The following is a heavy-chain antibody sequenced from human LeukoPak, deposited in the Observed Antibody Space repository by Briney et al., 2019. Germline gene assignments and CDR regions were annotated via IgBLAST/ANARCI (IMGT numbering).Heavy chain of an antibody. CDR3: ALTKRQQLVLDY. CDR2: ISGSGGST. Sequence: GGSLRLSCAASGFTFSSYAMSWVRQAPGKGLEWVSAISGSGGSTYYADSVKGRFTISRDNSKNTLYLQTNSLRAEDTAVYDCALTKRQQLVLDYWGEGTLVTAST. D-gene: IGHD6-13*01. CDR1: GFTFSSYA. V-gene: IGHV3-23*01. J-gene: IGHJ4*02.